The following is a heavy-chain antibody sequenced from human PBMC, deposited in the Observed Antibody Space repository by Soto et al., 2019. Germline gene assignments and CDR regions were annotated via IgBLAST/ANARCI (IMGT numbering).Heavy chain of an antibody. CDR1: GYRFQNFG. V-gene: IGHV3-33*01. CDR2: IWYDGNSK. Sequence: QAQLVQSGGGVVQPGRSLRLSCEASGYRFQNFGMNWVRQAPGKGLEWVAGIWYDGNSKEYAESVKGRFTVSRDNSKNALYLEMNNLRVEDTAVYFCARDKVGLPQNGGMDVCGPGTLVIVFS. CDR3: ARDKVGLPQNGGMDV. J-gene: IGHJ6*02. D-gene: IGHD2-8*01.